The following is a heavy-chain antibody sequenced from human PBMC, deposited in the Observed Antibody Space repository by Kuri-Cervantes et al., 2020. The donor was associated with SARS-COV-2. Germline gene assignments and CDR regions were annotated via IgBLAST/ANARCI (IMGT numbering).Heavy chain of an antibody. CDR2: ISSSSSYI. V-gene: IGHV3-21*04. Sequence: GESLKISCAASGFTFSSYSMNWVRQAPGKGLEWVSSISSSSSYIYYADSVKGRFTISRDNSKNTLYLQMNSLRAEDTAVYYCATPPYQLLSAGGSYFDYWGQGTLVTVSS. CDR3: ATPPYQLLSAGGSYFDY. J-gene: IGHJ4*02. CDR1: GFTFSSYS. D-gene: IGHD2-2*01.